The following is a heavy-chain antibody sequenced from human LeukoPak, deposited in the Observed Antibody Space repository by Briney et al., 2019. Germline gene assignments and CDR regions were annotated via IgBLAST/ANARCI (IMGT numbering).Heavy chain of an antibody. V-gene: IGHV3-48*01. J-gene: IGHJ4*02. D-gene: IGHD5-12*01. CDR2: INSDSSAL. CDR3: ARSYTGYDL. Sequence: GGPLRLSCVASGFTFSSYSMNWVRQAPGKGLDWISGINSDSSALYYADSVKGRFTISRDNAKNSLYLQMNSLRAEDTAVYYCARSYTGYDLWGQGTLVTVSS. CDR1: GFTFSSYS.